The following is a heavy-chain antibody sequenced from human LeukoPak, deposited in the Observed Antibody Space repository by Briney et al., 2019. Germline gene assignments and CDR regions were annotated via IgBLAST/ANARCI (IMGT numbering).Heavy chain of an antibody. CDR1: GFTFNEYY. V-gene: IGHV3-11*04. Sequence: GGSLRLSCAASGFTFNEYYMAWIRQAPGKGLEWVSYISTSGTTIYYADSVKGRFTISRNNAQNSLYLQMNSLRAEDTAVYYCASVGYSSGWYYFDYWGQGTLVTVSS. D-gene: IGHD6-19*01. J-gene: IGHJ4*02. CDR2: ISTSGTTI. CDR3: ASVGYSSGWYYFDY.